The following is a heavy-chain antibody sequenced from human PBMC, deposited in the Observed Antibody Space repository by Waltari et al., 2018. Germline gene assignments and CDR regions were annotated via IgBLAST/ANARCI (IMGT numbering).Heavy chain of an antibody. CDR2: ISFDGTTK. D-gene: IGHD5-12*01. V-gene: IGHV3-30*03. CDR3: ARGPGGYSGFFDY. Sequence: QVQLVESGGGVVQPGGSLRLSWAASGFSLSSYAIFWVRQAPGKGLEWVSLISFDGTTKNHADSVRGRFTISRDSSKVYLEMNSLRPEDTAIYYCARGPGGYSGFFDYWGQGILVTVSS. CDR1: GFSLSSYA. J-gene: IGHJ4*02.